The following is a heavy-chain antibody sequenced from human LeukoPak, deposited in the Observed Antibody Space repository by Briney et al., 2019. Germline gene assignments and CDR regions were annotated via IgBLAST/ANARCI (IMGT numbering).Heavy chain of an antibody. CDR3: ARGRPREYYDSSGYYGY. CDR1: GYIFTSYG. Sequence: GASVKVSCKASGYIFTSYGISWVRQAPGQGLEWMGWISAYNGNTNYAQKLQGRVTMTTDTSTSTAYMELRSLRSDDTAVYYCARGRPREYYDSSGYYGYWGQGTLVTVSS. V-gene: IGHV1-18*01. J-gene: IGHJ4*02. CDR2: ISAYNGNT. D-gene: IGHD3-22*01.